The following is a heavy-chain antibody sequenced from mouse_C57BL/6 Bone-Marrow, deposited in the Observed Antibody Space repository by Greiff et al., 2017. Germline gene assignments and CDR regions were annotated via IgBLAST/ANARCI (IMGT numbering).Heavy chain of an antibody. CDR1: GYAFSSSW. CDR2: IYPGDGDT. Sequence: VQLQESGPELVKPGASVKISCKASGYAFSSSWMNWVKQRPGQGLEWIGRIYPGDGDTNYNGKFKGKATLTADKSSSTAYMQLSSLTSEDSAVYCCARKGFDVGGRGTTVTVSS. V-gene: IGHV1-82*01. J-gene: IGHJ1*03. CDR3: ARKGFDV.